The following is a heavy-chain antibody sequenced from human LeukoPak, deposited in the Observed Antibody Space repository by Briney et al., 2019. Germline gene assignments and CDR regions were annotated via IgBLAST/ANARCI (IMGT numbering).Heavy chain of an antibody. Sequence: ASVKVSCKASGYTFTGYYMHWVRQAPGQGLEWMGIINPSSGSTTYAQKFQDRVTMTREKSTSTVYLELSSLRSEDTAVYYCARDPRIQLSLRFDYWGQGTLVTVSS. CDR3: ARDPRIQLSLRFDY. CDR2: INPSSGST. V-gene: IGHV1-46*01. J-gene: IGHJ4*02. D-gene: IGHD5-18*01. CDR1: GYTFTGYY.